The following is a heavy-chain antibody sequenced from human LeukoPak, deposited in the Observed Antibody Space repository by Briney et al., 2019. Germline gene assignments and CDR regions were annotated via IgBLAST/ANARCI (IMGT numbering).Heavy chain of an antibody. CDR3: ARVMVGLRYFDWSTYGDY. V-gene: IGHV3-66*01. Sequence: PGGSLRLSCAASGFTVSSNYMSWVRQAPGKGLEWVSVIYSGGSTYYADSVKGRFTISRDNSKNTLYLQMNSLRAEDTAVYYCARVMVGLRYFDWSTYGDYWGQGTLVTVSS. D-gene: IGHD3-9*01. CDR2: IYSGGST. J-gene: IGHJ4*02. CDR1: GFTVSSNY.